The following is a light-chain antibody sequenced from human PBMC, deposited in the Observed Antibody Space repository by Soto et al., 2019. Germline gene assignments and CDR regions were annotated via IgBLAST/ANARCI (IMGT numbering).Light chain of an antibody. CDR2: DND. CDR3: GTWDSSLSAEV. CDR1: NSNIGNNY. Sequence: QSVLTQPPSVSAAPGQKVTISCSGSNSNIGNNYVSWYQQLPGTAPKLLIYDNDERPSGIPGRFSGSKSGTSATLGITGLQTGDEADYYCGTWDSSLSAEVFGGGTKLTVL. J-gene: IGLJ2*01. V-gene: IGLV1-51*01.